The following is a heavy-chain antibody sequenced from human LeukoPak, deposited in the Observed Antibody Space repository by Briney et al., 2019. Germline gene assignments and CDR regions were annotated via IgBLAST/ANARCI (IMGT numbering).Heavy chain of an antibody. CDR2: IRGSGSST. J-gene: IGHJ4*02. Sequence: GGSLRLSCAASGFTFSNCAMSWVRKAPEKGLEWVSGIRGSGSSTYYADSVQGRFTISRDNSENTLSLQMNSLRADDTAIYYCAKSCNSGNCYYNYWGQGTLVTVSS. CDR1: GFTFSNCA. D-gene: IGHD2/OR15-2a*01. V-gene: IGHV3-23*01. CDR3: AKSCNSGNCYYNY.